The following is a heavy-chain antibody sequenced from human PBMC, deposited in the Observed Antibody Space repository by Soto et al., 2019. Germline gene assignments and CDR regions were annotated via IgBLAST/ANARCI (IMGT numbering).Heavy chain of an antibody. D-gene: IGHD2-21*01. CDR1: GYSFTSYW. V-gene: IGHV5-10-1*01. Sequence: GESLKISCKGSGYSFTSYWISWVRQMPGKGLEWMGSIDPSDSYTNYSPSFQGHVTISADKSISTAYLQWSSLKASDTAMYYCARRFGGECPLYDYYGMDVWGQGTTVTVSS. CDR3: ARRFGGECPLYDYYGMDV. CDR2: IDPSDSYT. J-gene: IGHJ6*02.